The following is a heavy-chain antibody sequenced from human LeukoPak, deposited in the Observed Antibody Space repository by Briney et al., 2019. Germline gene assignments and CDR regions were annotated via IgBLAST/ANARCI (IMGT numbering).Heavy chain of an antibody. Sequence: ASVKVSCKASGYTFTGYYMHWVRQAPGQGLEWMGRINPNSGGTNYAQKFQGRVTMTRDTSISTAYMELSRLRSDDTAVNYCARDLYGDYFMGYWGQGTLVTVSS. CDR2: INPNSGGT. CDR1: GYTFTGYY. J-gene: IGHJ4*02. D-gene: IGHD4-17*01. V-gene: IGHV1-2*06. CDR3: ARDLYGDYFMGY.